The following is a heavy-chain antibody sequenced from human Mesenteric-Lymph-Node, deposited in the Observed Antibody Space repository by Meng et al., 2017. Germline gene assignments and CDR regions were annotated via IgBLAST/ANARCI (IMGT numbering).Heavy chain of an antibody. CDR3: AREGQSPSYFSYYGLDV. CDR1: GGSISSYY. Sequence: GSLRLSCTVSGGSISSYYWSWIRQPPGKGLEWIGYIYYSGSTNYNPSLKSRVTISVDTSKNQFSLKLSSVTAADTAVYYCAREGQSPSYFSYYGLDVWGQGTAVTVSS. J-gene: IGHJ6*02. CDR2: IYYSGST. D-gene: IGHD6-19*01. V-gene: IGHV4-59*12.